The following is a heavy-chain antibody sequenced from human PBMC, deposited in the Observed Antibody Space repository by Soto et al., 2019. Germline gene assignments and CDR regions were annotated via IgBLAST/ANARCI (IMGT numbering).Heavy chain of an antibody. Sequence: PSETLSLTCAVYGGSFSGYYWSWIRQPPGKGLEWIGEINHSGSTNYNPSLKSRVTISVDTSKNQFSLKLSSVTAADTAVYYCARSSQYSYDSSEGNFDSWGRGTLVTVSS. CDR3: ARSSQYSYDSSEGNFDS. J-gene: IGHJ4*02. V-gene: IGHV4-34*01. CDR1: GGSFSGYY. CDR2: INHSGST. D-gene: IGHD3-22*01.